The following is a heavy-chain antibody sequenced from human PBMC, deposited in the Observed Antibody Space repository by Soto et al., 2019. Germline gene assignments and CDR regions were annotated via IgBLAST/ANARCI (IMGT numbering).Heavy chain of an antibody. J-gene: IGHJ4*02. CDR1: GFSVSDYS. CDR3: ATWAIAVGGEGF. D-gene: IGHD2-21*01. V-gene: IGHV3-48*02. CDR2: ISSTGDLI. Sequence: PGGSLRLSCTASGFSVSDYSVNWVRQAPGKGLEWISYISSTGDLILYADSVKGRFTIARDIARNSLYLQMDSLRDEDSAVYYCATWAIAVGGEGFWGQGTLVAVSS.